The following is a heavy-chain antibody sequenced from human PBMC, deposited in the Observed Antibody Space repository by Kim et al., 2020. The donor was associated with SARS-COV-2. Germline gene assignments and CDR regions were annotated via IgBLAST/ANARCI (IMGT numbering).Heavy chain of an antibody. V-gene: IGHV3-23*01. CDR2: IRESGVRT. CDR3: EASDY. J-gene: IGHJ4*02. Sequence: IRESGVRTPYADSVKGRFTISRDNSNSTLCLQMNSLRAEDTAVYYCEASDYWGQGSLVTVSS.